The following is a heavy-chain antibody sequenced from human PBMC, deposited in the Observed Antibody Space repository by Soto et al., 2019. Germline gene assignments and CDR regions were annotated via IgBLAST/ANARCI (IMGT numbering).Heavy chain of an antibody. CDR1: GYSISSGYY. CDR2: IYHSGST. CDR3: ASLYDSSGYYYVPFDY. J-gene: IGHJ4*02. D-gene: IGHD3-22*01. Sequence: SETLSLTCAVSGYSISSGYYWGWIRQPPGKGLEWIGSIYHSGSTYYNPSLKSRVTISVDTSKNQFSLKLSSVTAADTAVYYCASLYDSSGYYYVPFDYWGQGTMVTVYS. V-gene: IGHV4-38-2*01.